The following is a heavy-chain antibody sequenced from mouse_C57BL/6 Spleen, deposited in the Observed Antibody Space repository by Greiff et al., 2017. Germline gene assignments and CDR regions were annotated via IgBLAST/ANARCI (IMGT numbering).Heavy chain of an antibody. Sequence: EVKLQESGGGLVQPGGSMKLSCVASGFTFSNYWMNWVRQSPEKGLEWVAQIRLKSDNYATHYAESVKGRFTISRDDSKSSVYLQMNNLRAEDTGIYYCTGGEHYYGSSYGYFDYWGQGTTLTVSS. D-gene: IGHD1-1*01. J-gene: IGHJ2*01. CDR3: TGGEHYYGSSYGYFDY. V-gene: IGHV6-3*01. CDR1: GFTFSNYW. CDR2: IRLKSDNYAT.